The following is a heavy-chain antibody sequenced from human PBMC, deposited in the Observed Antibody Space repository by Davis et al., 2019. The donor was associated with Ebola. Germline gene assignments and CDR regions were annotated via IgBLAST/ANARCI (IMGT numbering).Heavy chain of an antibody. Sequence: GESLKISCAASGFTFSRYSMNWVRQAPGKGLEWVSYISSSGVTIYYADSVKGRFTISRDNVKNSLYLQMNSLRAEDTAVYYCARKTDYSSAEDAFDIWGQGTMVTVSS. J-gene: IGHJ3*02. CDR1: GFTFSRYS. CDR3: ARKTDYSSAEDAFDI. CDR2: ISSSGVTI. V-gene: IGHV3-48*01. D-gene: IGHD3-22*01.